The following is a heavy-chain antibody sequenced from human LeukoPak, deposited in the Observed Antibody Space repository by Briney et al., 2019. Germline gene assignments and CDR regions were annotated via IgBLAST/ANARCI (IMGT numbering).Heavy chain of an antibody. D-gene: IGHD3-22*01. CDR3: ARVTGYVIEDYFDY. CDR1: GGSFSGYY. CDR2: VYYSGST. V-gene: IGHV4-59*01. Sequence: SETLSLTCAVYGGSFSGYYWSWIRQPPGKGLEWIGYVYYSGSTNYNPSLKSRVTISVDTSKNQFSLKLRSVTAADTAVYYCARVTGYVIEDYFDYWGQGTLVTVSS. J-gene: IGHJ4*02.